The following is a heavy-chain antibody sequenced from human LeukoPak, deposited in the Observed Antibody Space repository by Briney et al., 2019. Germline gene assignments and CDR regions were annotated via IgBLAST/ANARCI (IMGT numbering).Heavy chain of an antibody. CDR1: GFTFSSYG. D-gene: IGHD3-10*01. CDR2: IKTKTDGGTT. Sequence: PGGSLRLSCAASGFTFSSYGMHWVRQAPGKGLEWVGRIKTKTDGGTTDYAAPVTGRFTISRDDSKNTLFLQMNSLKTEDTAVYYCTTEPITMLRGVIIPYYGMDVWGQGTPVTVSS. J-gene: IGHJ6*02. CDR3: TTEPITMLRGVIIPYYGMDV. V-gene: IGHV3-15*01.